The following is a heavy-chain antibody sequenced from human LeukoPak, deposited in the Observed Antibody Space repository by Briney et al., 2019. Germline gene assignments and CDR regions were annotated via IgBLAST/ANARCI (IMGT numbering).Heavy chain of an antibody. J-gene: IGHJ4*02. Sequence: PGGSLRLSCAASGFTFSSFNMNWVRQAPGKGLEWVSSISSGSGHIYYADSVKGRFTISRDNAENSLYLQMNSLRVEDTAVYYCARGGDVLYWGQGTLVTVSS. CDR2: ISSGSGHI. D-gene: IGHD3-10*01. CDR1: GFTFSSFN. CDR3: ARGGDVLY. V-gene: IGHV3-21*01.